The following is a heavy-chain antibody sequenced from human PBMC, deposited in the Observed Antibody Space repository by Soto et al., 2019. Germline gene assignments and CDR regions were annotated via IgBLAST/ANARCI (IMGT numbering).Heavy chain of an antibody. D-gene: IGHD6-13*01. CDR2: ISAYNGNT. Sequence: EASVKVSCKASGYTFTSYGISWVRQAPGQGLEWMGWISAYNGNTNYAQKLQGRVTMTTDTSTSTAYMELRSLRSDDTAVYYCARVWAIAAAGIGAFDIWGQGTMVTVSS. V-gene: IGHV1-18*01. CDR3: ARVWAIAAAGIGAFDI. CDR1: GYTFTSYG. J-gene: IGHJ3*02.